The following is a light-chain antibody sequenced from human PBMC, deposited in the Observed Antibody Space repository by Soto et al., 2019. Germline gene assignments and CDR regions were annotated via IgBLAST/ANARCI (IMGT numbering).Light chain of an antibody. Sequence: QSVLTQPASVSGSPGQSNTISCTGTSSDVGGYNYVSWYQQHPGKAPKLMIYDVSNRPSGVSNRFSGSKSGNTASLTISGLQAEDEADYYCSSYTSSSTLDRVFGGGTKLTVL. J-gene: IGLJ2*01. CDR1: SSDVGGYNY. CDR3: SSYTSSSTLDRV. V-gene: IGLV2-14*01. CDR2: DVS.